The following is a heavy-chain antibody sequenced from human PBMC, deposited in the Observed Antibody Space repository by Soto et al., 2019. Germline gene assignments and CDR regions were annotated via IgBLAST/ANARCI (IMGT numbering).Heavy chain of an antibody. CDR2: ISGSGGRT. CDR1: GFPFSSYA. D-gene: IGHD3-16*01. J-gene: IGHJ3*02. Sequence: EMQLLESGGGLVQPGGSLRLSCVASGFPFSSYAMSWVRQTPGKGLEWVSGISGSGGRTYYADSVKGRFTISRDNSNNTLPLQMHFLRVEDMAVYFCAKGGYYSLFDIWGQGTMVTVSA. V-gene: IGHV3-23*01. CDR3: AKGGYYSLFDI.